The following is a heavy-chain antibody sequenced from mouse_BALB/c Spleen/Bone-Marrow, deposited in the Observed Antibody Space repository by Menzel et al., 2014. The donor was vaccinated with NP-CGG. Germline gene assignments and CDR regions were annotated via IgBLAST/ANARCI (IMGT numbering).Heavy chain of an antibody. D-gene: IGHD2-4*01. CDR1: GFSLTGYG. CDR2: IWGDGST. V-gene: IGHV2-6-7*01. CDR3: ARGEDYDDYYAMDY. Sequence: VKVVDSGPGLVAPSQSLSITCTVSGFSLTGYGVNWVRQPPGKGLEWLGMIWGDGSTDYNSALKSRLSIGKDNSKSQVFLKMNSLQTDDTARYYCARGEDYDDYYAMDYWGQGTSVTVSS. J-gene: IGHJ4*01.